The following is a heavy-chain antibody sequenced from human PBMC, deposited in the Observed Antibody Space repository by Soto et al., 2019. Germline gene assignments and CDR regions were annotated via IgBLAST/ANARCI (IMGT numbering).Heavy chain of an antibody. D-gene: IGHD6-19*01. V-gene: IGHV3-23*01. Sequence: QPGGSLRLSCAASGFTFSSYAMSWVRQAQGKGLEWVSAISGSGGSTYYADSVKGRFTISRDNSKNTLYLQMNSLRAEDTAVYYCAKTRSKDIRPGSSGWYVDYWGQGTLVTVSS. CDR3: AKTRSKDIRPGSSGWYVDY. CDR2: ISGSGGST. CDR1: GFTFSSYA. J-gene: IGHJ4*02.